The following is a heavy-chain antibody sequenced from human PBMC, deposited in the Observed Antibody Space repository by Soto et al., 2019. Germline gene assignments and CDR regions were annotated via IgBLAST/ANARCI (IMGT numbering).Heavy chain of an antibody. J-gene: IGHJ6*02. V-gene: IGHV4-39*01. Sequence: SETLSLTCTVSGGSISSSSYYWGWIRQPPGKGLEWIGSIYYSGSTYYNPSLKSRVTISVDTSKNQFSLKLSSVTAADAAVYYCARLWSSSWLYYYGMDVWGQGTTVTVSS. CDR3: ARLWSSSWLYYYGMDV. CDR1: GGSISSSSYY. D-gene: IGHD6-13*01. CDR2: IYYSGST.